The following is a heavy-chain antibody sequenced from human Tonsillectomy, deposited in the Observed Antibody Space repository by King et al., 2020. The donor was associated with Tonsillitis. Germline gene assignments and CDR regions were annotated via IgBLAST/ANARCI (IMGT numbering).Heavy chain of an antibody. J-gene: IGHJ5*02. V-gene: IGHV4-38-2*02. CDR2: FYQSGST. Sequence: QLQESGPGLVKPSETLSLTCTVSGYSISSGNYWGWLRQPPGKGLEWIGSFYQSGSTYYNPSLKRRLTISVDTSKNQFSLKLSSVTAADTAVYYCASDRGDYYDSSGYYFSNWFDTWGQGTLVTVSS. CDR3: ASDRGDYYDSSGYYFSNWFDT. D-gene: IGHD3-22*01. CDR1: GYSISSGNY.